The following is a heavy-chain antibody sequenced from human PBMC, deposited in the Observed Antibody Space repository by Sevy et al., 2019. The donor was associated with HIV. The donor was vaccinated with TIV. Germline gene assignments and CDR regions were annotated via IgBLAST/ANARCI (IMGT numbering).Heavy chain of an antibody. V-gene: IGHV3-30*18. CDR3: AKDTGSSGYDHYGLDV. J-gene: IGHJ6*02. D-gene: IGHD6-19*01. CDR1: GFTFSNYS. CDR2: TSYNEGGE. Sequence: GGSLRLSCVASGFTFSNYSTHWVRQAPGKGLEWVAITSYNEGGENYADSVKGRFTISRDNSKNTVYLQMYRLTTEDTGVYYCAKDTGSSGYDHYGLDVWGQGTTVTVSS.